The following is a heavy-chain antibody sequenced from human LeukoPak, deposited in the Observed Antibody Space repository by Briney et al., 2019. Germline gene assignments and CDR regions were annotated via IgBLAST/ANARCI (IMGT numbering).Heavy chain of an antibody. Sequence: PSETLSLTCTVSGGSISSYYWSWIRQPPGKGLEWIGYIYYSGSTNYNPSLKSRVTISVDTSKNQFSLKLSSVTAADTAVYYCASAPSSWSPLFDYWGQGTLVTVSS. CDR1: GGSISSYY. CDR2: IYYSGST. CDR3: ASAPSSWSPLFDY. V-gene: IGHV4-59*01. D-gene: IGHD6-13*01. J-gene: IGHJ4*02.